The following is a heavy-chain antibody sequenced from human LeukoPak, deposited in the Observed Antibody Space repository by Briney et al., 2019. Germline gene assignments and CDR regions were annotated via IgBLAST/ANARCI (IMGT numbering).Heavy chain of an antibody. CDR1: GGSFSGYY. CDR3: ARLELWVDY. Sequence: SETLSLTCAVYGGSFSGYYWSCIRQPPGKGLEWIGSIYQSGSTYYNPSLKSRVTISVDTSKNQFSLKLSSVTAADTAVYYCARLELWVDYWGQGTLVTVSS. CDR2: IYQSGST. J-gene: IGHJ4*02. D-gene: IGHD5-18*01. V-gene: IGHV4-34*01.